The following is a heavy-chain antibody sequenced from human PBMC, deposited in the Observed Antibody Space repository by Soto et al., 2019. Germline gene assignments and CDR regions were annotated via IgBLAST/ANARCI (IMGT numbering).Heavy chain of an antibody. CDR3: ARGGHCANGVCSALDY. CDR1: GGTISTYC. J-gene: IGHJ4*02. D-gene: IGHD2-8*01. V-gene: IGHV4-59*08. Sequence: QVQLRESGPGLVKPSETLSLTCTVSGGTISTYCWSWIRQPPGKGLEWIGYIYYGGSADYNPSLKSRVTISVDTSKKKFSLKLCSVTAADTAVYYCARGGHCANGVCSALDYWGQGTLVTVSS. CDR2: IYYGGSA.